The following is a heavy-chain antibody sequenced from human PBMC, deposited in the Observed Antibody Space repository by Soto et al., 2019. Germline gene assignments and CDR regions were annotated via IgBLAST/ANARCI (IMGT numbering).Heavy chain of an antibody. CDR3: ARATIFGVAAPDF. Sequence: GGSLRLSCAASGFTFSDYYMNWIRQAPGKGLEWVSYINSRGNTIYYADSVKGRFTISRDNAKNSLYLRMNSLRAEDTAVYFCARATIFGVAAPDFWGQGTLVTVSS. D-gene: IGHD3-3*01. J-gene: IGHJ4*02. CDR2: INSRGNTI. V-gene: IGHV3-11*01. CDR1: GFTFSDYY.